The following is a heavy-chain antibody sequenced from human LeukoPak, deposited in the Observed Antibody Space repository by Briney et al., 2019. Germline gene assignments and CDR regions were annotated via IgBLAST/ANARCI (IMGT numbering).Heavy chain of an antibody. V-gene: IGHV4-34*01. J-gene: IGHJ4*02. CDR3: ARAAAGDSDY. Sequence: SETLSLTCAVYGGSFSGYYWSWIRQPPGEGLEWIGEINHSGSTNYNPSLKSRVTISVDTSKNQFSLKLSSVTAADTAVYYCARAAAGDSDYWGQGTLVTVSS. CDR2: INHSGST. D-gene: IGHD7-27*01. CDR1: GGSFSGYY.